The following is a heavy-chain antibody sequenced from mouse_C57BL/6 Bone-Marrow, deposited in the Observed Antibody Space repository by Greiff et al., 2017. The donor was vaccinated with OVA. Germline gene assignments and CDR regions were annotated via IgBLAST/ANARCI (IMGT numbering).Heavy chain of an antibody. V-gene: IGHV1-19*01. CDR1: GYTFTDYY. Sequence: VQLQQSGPVLVKPGASVKMSCKASGYTFTDYYMNWVKQSHGKSLEWIGVINPYNGGTSYNQKFKGKATLTVDKSSSTAYMELNSLTPEDSAVYYCARRAYSFYAMDYWGQGTSVTVSS. CDR3: ARRAYSFYAMDY. CDR2: INPYNGGT. D-gene: IGHD2-12*01. J-gene: IGHJ4*01.